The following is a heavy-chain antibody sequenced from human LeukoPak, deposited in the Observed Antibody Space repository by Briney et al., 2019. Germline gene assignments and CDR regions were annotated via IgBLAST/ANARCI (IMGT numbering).Heavy chain of an antibody. J-gene: IGHJ4*02. V-gene: IGHV1-69*10. D-gene: IGHD4-17*01. CDR3: ARGGDFGYYFDY. CDR1: GGTFSSYA. CDR2: IIPILAVT. Sequence: ASVKVSCKASGGTFSSYALNWVRQAPGQGLEWMGGIIPILAVTNYGRKFQGRVTITAEKSTPTVYMEVSSLTSEDTAVYFCARGGDFGYYFDYWAQGPVVAVSS.